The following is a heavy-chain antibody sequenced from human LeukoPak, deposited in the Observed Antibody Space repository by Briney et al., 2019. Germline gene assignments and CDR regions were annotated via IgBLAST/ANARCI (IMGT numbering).Heavy chain of an antibody. CDR3: ARVGYYYDSSGYYTHDAFDI. CDR2: ISSSSNYI. J-gene: IGHJ3*02. Sequence: ETLSLTCTVSGGSISSYYWSWIRQPPGKGLEWISSISSSSNYIYYADSVKGRFTMSRDNAKNSLYLQMNSLRAEDTAVYYCARVGYYYDSSGYYTHDAFDIWGQGTMVTVSS. CDR1: GGSISSYY. D-gene: IGHD3-22*01. V-gene: IGHV3-21*01.